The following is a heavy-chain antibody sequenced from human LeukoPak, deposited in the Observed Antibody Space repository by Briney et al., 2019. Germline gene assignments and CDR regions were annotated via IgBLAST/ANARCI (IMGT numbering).Heavy chain of an antibody. CDR3: AADFYTSYHLGY. CDR1: GFTVTVDY. V-gene: IGHV3-66*01. CDR2: IYKSGTI. D-gene: IGHD3-16*01. J-gene: IGHJ4*02. Sequence: GGSLRLSCAVSGFTVTVDYMSWVRQAPGKGLEWVSIIYKSGTISYADSVKGRFIISRDSSTNTLSLQMTSLRAEDTAVYYCAADFYTSYHLGYWGQGTLVTVSS.